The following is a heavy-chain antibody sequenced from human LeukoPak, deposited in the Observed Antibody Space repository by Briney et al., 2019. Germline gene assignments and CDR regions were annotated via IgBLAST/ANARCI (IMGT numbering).Heavy chain of an antibody. Sequence: PSETLSLTCTVSGDSTKSYYWTWIRQTPGKGLEWIGHIYYSGNINYNPSLKSRVTISLDTSKSQFSLKLSSVTAADTAVYYCARGGYSYVNYFDYWGQGTLVTVSS. CDR3: ARGGYSYVNYFDY. J-gene: IGHJ4*02. D-gene: IGHD5-18*01. CDR1: GDSTKSYY. CDR2: IYYSGNI. V-gene: IGHV4-59*01.